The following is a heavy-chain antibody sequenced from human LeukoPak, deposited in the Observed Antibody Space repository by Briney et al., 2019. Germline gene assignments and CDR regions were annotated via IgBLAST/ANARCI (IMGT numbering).Heavy chain of an antibody. J-gene: IGHJ5*02. CDR3: ARGGLMGYCSSTSCWNWFDP. CDR1: GYTFTGYY. Sequence: GASVKVSCKASGYTFTGYYMHWVRQAPGQGLEWMGWINPNSGGTNYAQKFQGRVTMTRDTSISTAYMERSRLRSDDTAVYYCARGGLMGYCSSTSCWNWFDPWGQGTLVTVSS. D-gene: IGHD2-2*01. CDR2: INPNSGGT. V-gene: IGHV1-2*02.